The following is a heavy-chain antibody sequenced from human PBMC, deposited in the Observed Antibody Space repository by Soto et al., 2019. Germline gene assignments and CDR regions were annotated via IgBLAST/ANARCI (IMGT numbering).Heavy chain of an antibody. CDR1: GFTFSSYA. J-gene: IGHJ3*01. V-gene: IGHV3-64*01. CDR3: ARNYGGNSYAIDV. Sequence: EVQLVESGGGLVQPGGSLRLSCAASGFTFSSYAMHWVHQAPGKGLEYVSAISSNGGSTYYANSVKGRFTISRDNSKNTLYLQMGSLRAEDMAVYYCARNYGGNSYAIDVWGQGTMVTVSS. CDR2: ISSNGGST. D-gene: IGHD2-21*02.